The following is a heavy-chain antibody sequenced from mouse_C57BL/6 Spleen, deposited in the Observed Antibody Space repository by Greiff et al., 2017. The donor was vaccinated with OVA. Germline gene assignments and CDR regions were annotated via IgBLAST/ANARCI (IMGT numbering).Heavy chain of an antibody. CDR3: ARDGGYPFDY. J-gene: IGHJ2*01. Sequence: EVKLQESGPGLVKPSQSLSLTCSVTGYSITSGYYWNWIRQFPGNKLEWMGYISYDGSNNYNPSLKNRISITRDTSKNQFFLKLNSVTTEDTATYYCARDGGYPFDYWGQGTTLTVSS. V-gene: IGHV3-6*01. D-gene: IGHD2-2*01. CDR2: ISYDGSN. CDR1: GYSITSGYY.